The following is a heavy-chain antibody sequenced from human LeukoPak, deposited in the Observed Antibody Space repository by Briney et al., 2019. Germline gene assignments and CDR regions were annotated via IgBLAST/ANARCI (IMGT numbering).Heavy chain of an antibody. CDR2: ISSSSSYI. D-gene: IGHD7-27*01. Sequence: PEGSLRLSCAASGFTFSSYSMNWVRQAPGKGLEWVSSISSSSSYIYYADSVKGRFTISRDNAKNSLYLQMNSLRAEDTAVYYCARDTRLGNYMDVWGKGTTVTVSS. CDR3: ARDTRLGNYMDV. V-gene: IGHV3-21*01. J-gene: IGHJ6*03. CDR1: GFTFSSYS.